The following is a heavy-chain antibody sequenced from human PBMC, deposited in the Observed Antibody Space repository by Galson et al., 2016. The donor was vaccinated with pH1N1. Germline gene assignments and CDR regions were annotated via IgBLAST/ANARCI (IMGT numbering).Heavy chain of an antibody. CDR2: IYWNDDK. CDR1: GFSLSTSGVG. Sequence: PALVKPTQTLTLTCTFSGFSLSTSGVGVGWIRQPPGKALEWLARIYWNDDKRYSTSLKSRLTITKDTSKNQVVLTMTNMDPLDTATYYCAPLLSFGELGNWFDPWGQGTLVTVSS. CDR3: APLLSFGELGNWFDP. J-gene: IGHJ5*02. D-gene: IGHD3-10*01. V-gene: IGHV2-5*01.